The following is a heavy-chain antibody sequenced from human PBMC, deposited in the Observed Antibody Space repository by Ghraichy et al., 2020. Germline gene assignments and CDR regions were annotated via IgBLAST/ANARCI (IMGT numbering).Heavy chain of an antibody. J-gene: IGHJ5*02. Sequence: SETLSLTCTVSGGSISSSSYYWGWIRQPPGKGLEWIGSIYYSGSTYYNPSLKSRVTISVDTSKNQFSLKLSSVTAADTAVYYCARIGFGGGYCSSTSCYTSAVSWFDPWGQGTLVTVSS. CDR1: GGSISSSSYY. CDR2: IYYSGST. D-gene: IGHD2-2*02. V-gene: IGHV4-39*01. CDR3: ARIGFGGGYCSSTSCYTSAVSWFDP.